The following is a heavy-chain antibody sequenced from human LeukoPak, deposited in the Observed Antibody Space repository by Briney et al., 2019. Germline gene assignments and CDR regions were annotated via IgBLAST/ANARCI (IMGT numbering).Heavy chain of an antibody. J-gene: IGHJ5*02. CDR3: ARDGPISSGWYLRVSWFDP. Sequence: SETLSLTCAVYGGSFSGYYWSWIRQPPGKGLEWIGEINHSGSTNYNPSLKSRVTISVDTSRNQFSLKLSSVTAADTAVYYCARDGPISSGWYLRVSWFDPWGQGTLVTVS. D-gene: IGHD6-19*01. CDR2: INHSGST. V-gene: IGHV4-34*01. CDR1: GGSFSGYY.